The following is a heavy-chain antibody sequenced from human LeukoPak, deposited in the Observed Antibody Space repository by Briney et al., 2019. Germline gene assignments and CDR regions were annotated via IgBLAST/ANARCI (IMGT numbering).Heavy chain of an antibody. CDR2: INPIFGTA. D-gene: IGHD3-22*01. J-gene: IGHJ4*02. CDR1: GGTFISYA. CDR3: ARSGRGSGFFDY. Sequence: ASVKVSCKASGGTFISYAISWVRQAPGQGLEWMGGINPIFGTANYAQKFQGRDTITADESTSTAYMELSSLRSEDTAVYYCARSGRGSGFFDYWGQGTLVTVSS. V-gene: IGHV1-69*13.